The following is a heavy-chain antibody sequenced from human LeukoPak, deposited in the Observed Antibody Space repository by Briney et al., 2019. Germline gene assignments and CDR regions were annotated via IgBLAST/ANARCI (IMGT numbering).Heavy chain of an antibody. V-gene: IGHV3-7*01. CDR2: IKQDGSEK. Sequence: GGSLRLSCAASGFTFSSYWMSWVRQAPGKGLEWVANIKQDGSEKHYVDSVKGRFTISRDNAKNSLYLQMNSLRAEDTALYYCAREGYDSSGYYFDYWGQGTLVTVSS. CDR3: AREGYDSSGYYFDY. D-gene: IGHD3-22*01. CDR1: GFTFSSYW. J-gene: IGHJ4*02.